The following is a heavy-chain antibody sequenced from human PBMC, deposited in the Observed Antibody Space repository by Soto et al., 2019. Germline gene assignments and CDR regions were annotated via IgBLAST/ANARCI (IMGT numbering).Heavy chain of an antibody. D-gene: IGHD6-13*01. CDR2: IWYDGSTK. CDR3: ARRKGYSSSWLKAGGMDV. J-gene: IGHJ6*02. CDR1: GFTFSSYG. V-gene: IGHV3-33*01. Sequence: GGSLRLSCAASGFTFSSYGMQWARQAPCKGLEWVAVIWYDGSTKYYADSVKGRFTIYRDNSKNTLYLQMNSLRAEDTAVYYCARRKGYSSSWLKAGGMDVGGQGTTVTVSS.